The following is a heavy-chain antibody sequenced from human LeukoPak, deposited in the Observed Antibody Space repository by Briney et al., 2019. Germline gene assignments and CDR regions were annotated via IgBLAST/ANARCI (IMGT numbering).Heavy chain of an antibody. CDR1: GFTVSSNY. V-gene: IGHV3-66*02. J-gene: IGHJ5*02. D-gene: IGHD3-22*01. CDR3: ARIRGYGSSGYYSGWFDP. Sequence: PGGSLRLSCAASGFTVSSNYMSWVRQAPGKGLEWVSVIYSGGSTYYADSVKGRFTISRDNSKNTLYLQMNSLRAEDTAVYYCARIRGYGSSGYYSGWFDPWGQGTLVTVSS. CDR2: IYSGGST.